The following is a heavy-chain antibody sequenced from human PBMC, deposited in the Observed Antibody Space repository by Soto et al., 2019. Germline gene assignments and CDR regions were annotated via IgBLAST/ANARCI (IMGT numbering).Heavy chain of an antibody. V-gene: IGHV4-39*01. CDR2: INYSGNT. Sequence: SETLSLTCTVSGGSISSSNYYWGWIRQPPGKGLEWIGSINYSGNTYYNPSLQSRVTISVDTSKNQFSLELSSVTAADTAVYYCAERGGYFSGTSCYGNYVRDVGGKGTTVPVSS. CDR1: GGSISSSNYY. CDR3: AERGGYFSGTSCYGNYVRDV. D-gene: IGHD2-2*01. J-gene: IGHJ6*04.